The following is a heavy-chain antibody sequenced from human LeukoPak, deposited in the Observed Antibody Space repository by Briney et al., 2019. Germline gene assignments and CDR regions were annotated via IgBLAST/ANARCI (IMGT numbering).Heavy chain of an antibody. V-gene: IGHV3-21*01. Sequence: GGSLRLSCAASGFTFSSYSMNWVRQAPGKGLEWVSSISSSSSYIYYADSVKGRFTISRDNAKNSLYLQMNSLRAEDTAVYYCARVQTYYDILTGYYWGYYFDYWGQGTRVTVSS. J-gene: IGHJ4*02. CDR3: ARVQTYYDILTGYYWGYYFDY. CDR1: GFTFSSYS. D-gene: IGHD3-9*01. CDR2: ISSSSSYI.